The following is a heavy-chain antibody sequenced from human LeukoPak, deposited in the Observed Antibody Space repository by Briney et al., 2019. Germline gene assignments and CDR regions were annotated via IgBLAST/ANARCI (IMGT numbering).Heavy chain of an antibody. CDR3: TTDQWFGESDYAFDI. CDR2: IKSKTDGGTT. D-gene: IGHD3-10*01. V-gene: IGHV3-15*01. J-gene: IGHJ3*02. CDR1: GFTFSNAW. Sequence: PGGSLRLSCAASGFTFSNAWMSWVRQAPGKGLEWVGRIKSKTDGGTTDYAAPVKGRFTISRDDSKNTLYLQMNSLKTEDTAVYYCTTDQWFGESDYAFDIWGQGTMVTVSS.